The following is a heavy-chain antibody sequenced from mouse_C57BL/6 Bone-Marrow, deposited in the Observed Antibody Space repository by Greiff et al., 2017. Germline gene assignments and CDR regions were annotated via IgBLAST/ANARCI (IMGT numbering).Heavy chain of an antibody. CDR3: ARQNYYGSSPWFAY. V-gene: IGHV1-36*01. CDR2: VYPYNGGT. J-gene: IGHJ3*01. D-gene: IGHD1-1*01. CDR1: GFTFTDYY. Sequence: EVQLQQSGPVLVKPGPSVKISCKASGFTFTDYYMHWVQQSHGKSLEWIGLVYPYNGGTSYNQKFKGKVTLTVDTAYSTAYMELNSLTSEDSAVYYCARQNYYGSSPWFAYWGQGTLVTVSA.